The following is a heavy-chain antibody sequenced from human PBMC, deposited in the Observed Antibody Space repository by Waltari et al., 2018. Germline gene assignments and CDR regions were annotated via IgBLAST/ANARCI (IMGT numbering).Heavy chain of an antibody. CDR2: INHSGST. CDR1: GGSFSGYY. J-gene: IGHJ4*02. V-gene: IGHV4-34*01. Sequence: QVQLQQWGAGLLKPSETLSLTCAVYGGSFSGYYWSWIRQPPGKGLEWIGEINHSGSTNYNPSLKSRVTISVDTSKNQFSLKLSSVTAADTAVYCCARGLGDYVGGDYWGQGTLVTVSS. CDR3: ARGLGDYVGGDY. D-gene: IGHD4-17*01.